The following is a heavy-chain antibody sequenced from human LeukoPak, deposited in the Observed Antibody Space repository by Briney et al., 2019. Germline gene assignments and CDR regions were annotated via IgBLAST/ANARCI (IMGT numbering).Heavy chain of an antibody. D-gene: IGHD3-22*01. CDR2: ISGSGGST. V-gene: IGHV3-23*01. Sequence: GGSLRLSCSASAFTFSSYAMSRVRQAPGKGLEWVSAISGSGGSTYYADSGKGRFTISRDNSKNKLYLQMKSLSAADTAVYSCAKTKGIVWGQGTLVTVSS. CDR3: AKTKGIV. J-gene: IGHJ4*02. CDR1: AFTFSSYA.